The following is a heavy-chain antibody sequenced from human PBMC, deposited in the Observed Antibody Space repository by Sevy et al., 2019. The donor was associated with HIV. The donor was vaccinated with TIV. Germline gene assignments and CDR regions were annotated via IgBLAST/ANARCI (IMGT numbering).Heavy chain of an antibody. CDR3: AREDIRVAGIGYYFHS. CDR2: IWYDGTNK. Sequence: GGSLRLSCAASGFTFSNYHMNWVRQAPGKGLEWVAVIWYDGTNKEYADSVKGRFTISRDNSKNTLYLQMNSLRAEDTAVYYCAREDIRVAGIGYYFHSWGQGTLVTVSS. V-gene: IGHV3-33*08. CDR1: GFTFSNYH. J-gene: IGHJ4*02. D-gene: IGHD6-19*01.